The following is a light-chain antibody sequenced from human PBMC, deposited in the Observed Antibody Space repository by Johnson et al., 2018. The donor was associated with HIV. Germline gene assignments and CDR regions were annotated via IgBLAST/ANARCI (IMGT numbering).Light chain of an antibody. CDR2: DNN. CDR1: SSNIGNNY. J-gene: IGLJ1*01. CDR3: ETWDSSLSGV. Sequence: QSVLTQPPSVSAAPGQKVTISCSGSSSNIGNNYVSWYQQLPGTAPKPLIYDNNKRPSGIPDRFSGSKSGTSATLGITGLQTGDEADYYCETWDSSLSGVFVTGTKVTVL. V-gene: IGLV1-51*01.